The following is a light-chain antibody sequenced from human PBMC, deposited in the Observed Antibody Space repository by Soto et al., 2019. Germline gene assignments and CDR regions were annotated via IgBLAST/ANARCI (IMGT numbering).Light chain of an antibody. CDR3: QQYSDWPLT. V-gene: IGKV3D-15*01. CDR1: QSVYIN. J-gene: IGKJ4*01. Sequence: EIVMTQSPATLSVSPGERATLSCRASQSVYINLAWYQHRPGQAPRLLINGASTRATGIPDRLSGSGSGTEFTLTISSLQSEDFAVYYCQQYSDWPLTFGGGTKVEIK. CDR2: GAS.